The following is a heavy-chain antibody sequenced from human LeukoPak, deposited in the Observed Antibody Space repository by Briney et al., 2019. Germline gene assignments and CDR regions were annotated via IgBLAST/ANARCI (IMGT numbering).Heavy chain of an antibody. V-gene: IGHV3-23*01. D-gene: IGHD2-2*01. CDR1: GFTFSSYA. CDR2: ISGSGGST. J-gene: IGHJ4*02. Sequence: GGSLRLSCAASGFTFSSYAMSWVRQAPGKGLEWVSAISGSGGSTYYADSVKGRFTISRDNSKNTLYLQMNSLRAEDTAVYYCAKSWSGCSSTSCYYYFDYWGQGTLVTVSS. CDR3: AKSWSGCSSTSCYYYFDY.